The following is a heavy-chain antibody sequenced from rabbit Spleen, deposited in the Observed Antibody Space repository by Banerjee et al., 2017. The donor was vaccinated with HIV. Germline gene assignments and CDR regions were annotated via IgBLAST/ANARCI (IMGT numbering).Heavy chain of an antibody. Sequence: QEQLVESGGGLVKPEGSLKLSCTASGFSFSNKAVMCWVRQAPGKGLEWIACINAVTGKAVYASWAKGRYTFSKTSSTTVTLQMTSLTAADTATYFCARDSASSFSSYGMALWGQGTLVTVS. CDR2: INAVTGKA. CDR1: GFSFSNKAV. CDR3: ARDSASSFSSYGMAL. V-gene: IGHV1S45*01. J-gene: IGHJ6*01. D-gene: IGHD8-1*01.